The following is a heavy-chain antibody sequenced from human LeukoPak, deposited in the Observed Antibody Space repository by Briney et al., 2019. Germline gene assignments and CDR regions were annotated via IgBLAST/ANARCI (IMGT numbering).Heavy chain of an antibody. V-gene: IGHV3-30*03. Sequence: GGSLRLSCAASGFTFRDYGVHWVRQTPGKGLEWVAVISYDGGKRYYADSVKGRFTISRDNSKNTVDLQMNSLRAEDTAVYYCALSRGWPFDYWGQGTLVTVSS. CDR1: GFTFRDYG. D-gene: IGHD6-19*01. CDR2: ISYDGGKR. CDR3: ALSRGWPFDY. J-gene: IGHJ4*02.